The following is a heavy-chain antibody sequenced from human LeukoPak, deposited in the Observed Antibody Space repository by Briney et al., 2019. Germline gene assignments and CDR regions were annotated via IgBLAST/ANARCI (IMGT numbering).Heavy chain of an antibody. CDR3: AGNDYDTSGYYYRL. CDR2: IYTSGST. D-gene: IGHD3-22*01. J-gene: IGHJ4*02. V-gene: IGHV4-61*02. Sequence: PSETLSLTCTVSGGSISSGSYYWSWIRQPAGKGLEWIGRIYTSGSTNYNPSLKSRVTISVDTSKNQCSLKLSSVTAADTAVYYCAGNDYDTSGYYYRLWGQGTLVTVSS. CDR1: GGSISSGSYY.